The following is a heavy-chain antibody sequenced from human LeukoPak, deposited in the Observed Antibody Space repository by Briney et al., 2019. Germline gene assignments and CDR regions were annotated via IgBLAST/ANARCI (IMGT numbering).Heavy chain of an antibody. J-gene: IGHJ4*02. CDR1: GFTFSSYT. CDR3: ATVYIYGSPTSYFDY. Sequence: GGSLRLSCAASGFTFSSYTMHWVRQAPGKGLEWGAVISYDGSIKDYADSVKGRFTISRDNSKNTLYLQVNSLRAEDTSVYYRATVYIYGSPTSYFDYWGQGTLVTVSS. CDR2: ISYDGSIK. V-gene: IGHV3-30*04. D-gene: IGHD5-18*01.